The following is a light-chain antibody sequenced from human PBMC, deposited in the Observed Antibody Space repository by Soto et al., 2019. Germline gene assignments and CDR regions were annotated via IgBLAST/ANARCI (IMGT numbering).Light chain of an antibody. Sequence: TNTFRASHDISSALAWYQQKPGRAPKLLIYDASKLQSGVPSRFSGSGYGTDFTLTISSLQPEDFATYSCQQFNNYPRTFGQGTKVDIK. CDR2: DAS. J-gene: IGKJ1*01. CDR1: HDISSA. CDR3: QQFNNYPRT. V-gene: IGKV1D-13*01.